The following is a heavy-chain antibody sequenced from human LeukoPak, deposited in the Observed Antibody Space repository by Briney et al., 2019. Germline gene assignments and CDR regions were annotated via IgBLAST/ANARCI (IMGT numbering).Heavy chain of an antibody. J-gene: IGHJ4*02. Sequence: GGSLRLSCTASGFTFTYHGMNWVRQAPGKGLEWVSGISGSGGSTYYADSVKGRFTISRDNSKNTLYLQMNSLRAEDTAVYYCAKGFVDIVVVPDTYFDYWGQGTLVTVSS. V-gene: IGHV3-23*01. CDR2: ISGSGGST. CDR3: AKGFVDIVVVPDTYFDY. D-gene: IGHD2-2*03. CDR1: GFTFTYHG.